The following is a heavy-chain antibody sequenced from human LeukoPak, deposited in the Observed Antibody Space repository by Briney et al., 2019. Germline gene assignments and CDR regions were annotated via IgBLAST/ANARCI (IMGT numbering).Heavy chain of an antibody. CDR2: ISSSSSYT. D-gene: IGHD6-19*01. Sequence: PGGSLRLSCAASGFTFSDYYMSWIRQAPGKGPEWVSYISSSSSYTNYADSVKGRFTISRDNAKNSLYLQMNSLRAEDTAVYYCARASGWYDFDYWGQGTLVTVSS. J-gene: IGHJ4*02. CDR3: ARASGWYDFDY. V-gene: IGHV3-11*06. CDR1: GFTFSDYY.